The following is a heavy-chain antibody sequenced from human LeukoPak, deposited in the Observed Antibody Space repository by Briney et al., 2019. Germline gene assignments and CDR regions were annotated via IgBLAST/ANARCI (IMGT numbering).Heavy chain of an antibody. J-gene: IGHJ4*02. CDR1: GGSFSGYY. D-gene: IGHD3-10*01. CDR3: ARHGNVLLWFGELFRPNYYFDY. Sequence: PSETLSLTCAVYGGSFSGYYWSWIRQPPGKGLEWIGEINHSGSTNYNPSLKSRVTISVDTSKNQFSLKLSSVTAADTAVYYCARHGNVLLWFGELFRPNYYFDYWGQGTLVTVSS. V-gene: IGHV4-34*01. CDR2: INHSGST.